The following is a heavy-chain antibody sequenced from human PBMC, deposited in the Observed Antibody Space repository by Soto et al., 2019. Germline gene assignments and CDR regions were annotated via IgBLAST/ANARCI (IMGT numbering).Heavy chain of an antibody. Sequence: EVQLVESGGGLVKPGGSLRLSCAASGFTFSSYSMNWVRQAPGKGLEWVSSISSSSSYIYYADSVKGRFTISRDNAKNSLYLQMNSLRAEDTAVYYCSFLALYSSSIVSNDYWGQGTLVTVSS. J-gene: IGHJ4*02. V-gene: IGHV3-21*01. CDR2: ISSSSSYI. D-gene: IGHD6-6*01. CDR3: SFLALYSSSIVSNDY. CDR1: GFTFSSYS.